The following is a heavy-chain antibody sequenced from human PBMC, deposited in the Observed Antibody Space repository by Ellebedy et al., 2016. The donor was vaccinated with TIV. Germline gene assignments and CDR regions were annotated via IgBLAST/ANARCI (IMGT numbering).Heavy chain of an antibody. Sequence: GESLKVSXKASGYTFTGYYMHWVRQAPGQGLEWMGWINPNSGGTNYAQKFQGRVTMTRDTSISTAYMELSRLRSDDTAVYYCALESSGSYLFDYWGQGTLVTVSS. CDR3: ALESSGSYLFDY. CDR1: GYTFTGYY. J-gene: IGHJ4*02. V-gene: IGHV1-2*02. D-gene: IGHD3-10*01. CDR2: INPNSGGT.